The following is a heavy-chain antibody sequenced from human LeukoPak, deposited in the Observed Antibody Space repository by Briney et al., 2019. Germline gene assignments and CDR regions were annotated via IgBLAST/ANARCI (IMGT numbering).Heavy chain of an antibody. CDR1: GFTFSSYA. Sequence: PGGSLRLSCAASGFTFSSYAMSWVRQAPGKRLEWVSAISGSGGSTYYADSVKGRFTISRDNSKNTLYLQMNSLRAEDTAVYYCAKVKSDDSSSWYVAVGFDYWGQGTLVTVSS. D-gene: IGHD6-13*01. V-gene: IGHV3-23*01. CDR2: ISGSGGST. CDR3: AKVKSDDSSSWYVAVGFDY. J-gene: IGHJ4*02.